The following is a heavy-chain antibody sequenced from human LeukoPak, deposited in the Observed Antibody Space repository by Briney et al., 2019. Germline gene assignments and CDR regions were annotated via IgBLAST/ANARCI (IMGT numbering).Heavy chain of an antibody. J-gene: IGHJ4*02. V-gene: IGHV1-2*02. CDR3: ARGDYIVVVVAATRYYFDY. CDR2: INPNSGGT. D-gene: IGHD2-15*01. CDR1: GYTFTGYY. Sequence: ASVKVSCKASGYTFTGYYMHWVRQAPGQGLEWMGWINPNSGGTNYAQKFQGRVTMTRDTSISTAYMELSRLRSDDTAVYYCARGDYIVVVVAATRYYFDYWGQGTLVTVSS.